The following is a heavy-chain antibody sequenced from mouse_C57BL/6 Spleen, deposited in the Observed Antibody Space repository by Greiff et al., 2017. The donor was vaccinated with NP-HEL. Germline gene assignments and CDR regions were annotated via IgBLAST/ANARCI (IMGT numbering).Heavy chain of an antibody. J-gene: IGHJ1*03. Sequence: VQLQQSGPELVKPGASVKISCKASGYAFSSSWMNWVKQRPGKGLEWIGRIYPGDGDTNYNGKFKGKATLTADKSSSTAYMQLSSLTSEDSAFYFCAWGNYRYFDVWGTGTTVTVSS. CDR3: AWGNYRYFDV. D-gene: IGHD2-1*01. CDR2: IYPGDGDT. V-gene: IGHV1-82*01. CDR1: GYAFSSSW.